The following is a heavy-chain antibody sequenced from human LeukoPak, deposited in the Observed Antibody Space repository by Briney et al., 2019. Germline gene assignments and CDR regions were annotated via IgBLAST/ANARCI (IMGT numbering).Heavy chain of an antibody. J-gene: IGHJ4*02. CDR3: ARGLYYDSSGYSLFDY. V-gene: IGHV3-48*04. CDR1: GFTFSSYS. D-gene: IGHD3-22*01. Sequence: GGSLRLSCAASGFTFSSYSMNWVRQAPGKGLEWVSYISSSSSTICYADSVKGRFTISRDNAKNSLYLQMNSLRAEDTAVYYCARGLYYDSSGYSLFDYWGQGTLVTVSS. CDR2: ISSSSSTI.